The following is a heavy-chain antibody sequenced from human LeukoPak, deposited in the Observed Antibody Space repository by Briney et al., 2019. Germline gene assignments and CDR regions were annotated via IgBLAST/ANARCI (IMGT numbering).Heavy chain of an antibody. J-gene: IGHJ6*02. CDR1: GFTFSSYA. CDR3: AREPYCYDSSGSHYGMDV. CDR2: ISYDGSNK. Sequence: GGSLRLSCAASGFTFSSYAMHWVRQAPGKGLEWVAVISYDGSNKYYADSVKGRFTISRDNSKNTLYLQMNSLRAEDTAVYYCAREPYCYDSSGSHYGMDVWGQGTTVTVSS. D-gene: IGHD3-22*01. V-gene: IGHV3-30-3*01.